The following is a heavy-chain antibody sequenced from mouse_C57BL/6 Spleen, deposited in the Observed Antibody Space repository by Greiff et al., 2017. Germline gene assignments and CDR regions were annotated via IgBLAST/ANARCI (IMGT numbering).Heavy chain of an antibody. J-gene: IGHJ4*01. V-gene: IGHV1-59*01. CDR3: ARQRAMDY. CDR1: GYTFTSYW. Sequence: QVQLQQPGAELVRPGTSVKLSCKASGYTFTSYWMHWVKQRPGQGLEWIGVIDPSDSYTNYNQKFKGKATLTVDTSSSTAYMQLSSLTSEDSAVXYCARQRAMDYWGQGTSVTVSS. CDR2: IDPSDSYT.